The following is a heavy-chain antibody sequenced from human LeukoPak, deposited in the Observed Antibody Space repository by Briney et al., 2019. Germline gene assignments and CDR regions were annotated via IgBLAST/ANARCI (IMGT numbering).Heavy chain of an antibody. D-gene: IGHD3-22*01. CDR2: IYYSGST. CDR1: GGSISSYY. V-gene: IGHV4-59*01. J-gene: IGHJ6*03. CDR3: ARFPRGFYYDSRGYHYSYMDV. Sequence: PSETLSLTCTVSGGSISSYYWSWIRQPPGKGLEWIGYIYYSGSTNYNPSLKSRVTISVDTSKNQFSLKLSSVTAADTAVYYCARFPRGFYYDSRGYHYSYMDVWGKGTTVTVSS.